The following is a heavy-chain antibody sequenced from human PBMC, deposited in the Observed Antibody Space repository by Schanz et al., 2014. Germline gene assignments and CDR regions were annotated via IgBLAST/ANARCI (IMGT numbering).Heavy chain of an antibody. Sequence: QVQLVQSGDEVKKPGASVRVSCKVSGYAFTTYGISWVRQAPGQGPEFMGWISTFRNEDTNSAQRFQGRLTMTTDTSTSTAYMELRSLRSDDTAVYYCARGGYSSGWYDRDIAHFDYWGQGTLVAVSS. CDR3: ARGGYSSGWYDRDIAHFDY. J-gene: IGHJ4*02. D-gene: IGHD6-19*01. V-gene: IGHV1-18*01. CDR2: ISTFRNEDT. CDR1: GYAFTTYG.